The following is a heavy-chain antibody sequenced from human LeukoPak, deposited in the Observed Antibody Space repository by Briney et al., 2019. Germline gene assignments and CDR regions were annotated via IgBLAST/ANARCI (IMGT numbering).Heavy chain of an antibody. J-gene: IGHJ5*02. CDR3: ATGHYDILTGYYADNWFDP. CDR1: GDRVSSNSAA. D-gene: IGHD3-9*01. Sequence: SQTISLACVINGDRVSSNSAAWNWLRQSPSRGLDGLGRTYYRPKWYNDYGVSVKSRITINPDTSKNQFSLQLNSVAPEDTAVYYCATGHYDILTGYYADNWFDPWGQGTLVTVSS. CDR2: TYYRPKWYN. V-gene: IGHV6-1*01.